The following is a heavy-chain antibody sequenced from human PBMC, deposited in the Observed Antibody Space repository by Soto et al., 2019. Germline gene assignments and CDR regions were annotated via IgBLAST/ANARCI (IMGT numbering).Heavy chain of an antibody. J-gene: IGHJ4*02. CDR2: SSATGSGT. Sequence: GGSLRLSCAASGFTFRSCGMTWVRQAPGKGLEWVSFSSATGSGTYYADSVKGRFTISRDNSKNTLYLQMTSLRADDTAVYYCAKDRRAGGNYGFYSDFWGQGALVTVSS. V-gene: IGHV3-23*01. D-gene: IGHD1-7*01. CDR3: AKDRRAGGNYGFYSDF. CDR1: GFTFRSCG.